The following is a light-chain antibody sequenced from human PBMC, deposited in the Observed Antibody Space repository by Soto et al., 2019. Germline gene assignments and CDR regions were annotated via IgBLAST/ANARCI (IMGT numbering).Light chain of an antibody. CDR1: QSVRSSS. J-gene: IGKJ1*01. CDR3: QLYGDSPDTDRWT. Sequence: EIVLTQSPGTLSLSPGERAALSCRASQSVRSSSLAWYQQKPGQPPRLLIYGASSRATGIPDRFSGSGSGTDFTLTISRLEPEDFAVYFCQLYGDSPDTDRWTFGPGTKVEIK. CDR2: GAS. V-gene: IGKV3-20*01.